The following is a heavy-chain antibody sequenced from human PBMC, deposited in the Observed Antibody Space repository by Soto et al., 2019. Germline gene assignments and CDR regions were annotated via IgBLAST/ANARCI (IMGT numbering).Heavy chain of an antibody. D-gene: IGHD3-16*01. V-gene: IGHV3-30-3*01. Sequence: QVQLVESGGGVVQPGRSVRLSCAASGFSFRSYAMHWVRQAPGKGLEWVAVMSYDGSDKDYADSVKGRFTISRDNSKNTLYLQMRNPIAEDTAVYYCARARLDTPELEYWGQGTLVTVSS. CDR1: GFSFRSYA. CDR3: ARARLDTPELEY. CDR2: MSYDGSDK. J-gene: IGHJ4*02.